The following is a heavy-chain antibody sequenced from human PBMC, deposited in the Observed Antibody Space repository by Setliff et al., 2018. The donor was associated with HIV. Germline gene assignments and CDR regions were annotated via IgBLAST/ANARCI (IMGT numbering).Heavy chain of an antibody. V-gene: IGHV3-30*02. CDR3: TKDYEDDQQLAHFDY. CDR1: EFPFSSHT. D-gene: IGHD6-13*01. J-gene: IGHJ4*02. Sequence: PGGSLRLSCAASEFPFSSHTMHWVRQAPGKGLEWVAFIRFDGTKKYYSDSVKGHFIISRDNSKKTLYLQMNSLRDEDTAVYFCTKDYEDDQQLAHFDYWGQGTRVTVSS. CDR2: IRFDGTKK.